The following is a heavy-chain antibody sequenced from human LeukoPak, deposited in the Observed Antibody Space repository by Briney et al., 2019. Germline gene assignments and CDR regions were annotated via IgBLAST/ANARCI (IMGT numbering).Heavy chain of an antibody. CDR2: IYYSGST. Sequence: SQTLSLTCTVSGVSISSGDYYWSWIRQPPGKGLEWIGYIYYSGSTYYNPSLKSRVTISVDKSKNQFSLKLSSVAAADTAVYYCARAGHSSSWYSLDYWGQGTLVTVSS. V-gene: IGHV4-30-4*08. D-gene: IGHD6-13*01. CDR1: GVSISSGDYY. J-gene: IGHJ4*02. CDR3: ARAGHSSSWYSLDY.